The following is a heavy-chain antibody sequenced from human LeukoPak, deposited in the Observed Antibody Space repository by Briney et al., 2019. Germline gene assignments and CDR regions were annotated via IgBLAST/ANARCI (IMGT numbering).Heavy chain of an antibody. CDR1: GYSISSDYY. V-gene: IGHV4-4*07. CDR3: ARTVGYGSSYYFDF. CDR2: IYSSGST. D-gene: IGHD5-18*01. J-gene: IGHJ4*02. Sequence: PSETLSLTCNVSGYSISSDYYWSWIRQPAGKGLEWIGRIYSSGSTNYNPSLESRVTMSVDASKNQFSLNLSSVTAADTAVYYCARTVGYGSSYYFDFWGQGTLVTVSS.